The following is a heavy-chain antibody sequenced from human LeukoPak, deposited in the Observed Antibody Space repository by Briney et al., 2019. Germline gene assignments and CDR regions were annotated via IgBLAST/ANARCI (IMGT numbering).Heavy chain of an antibody. V-gene: IGHV4-39*02. J-gene: IGHJ6*03. CDR2: IYYSGST. D-gene: IGHD6-19*01. CDR1: GGSISSSSYY. Sequence: SETLSLTCTVSGGSISSSSYYWGWIRQPPGKGLEWIGSIYYSGSTYYNPSLKSRVTISVDTSKNQFSLKLSSVTAADTAVYYCARDGIAVAGTVLYYYYYYMDVWGKGTTVTVSS. CDR3: ARDGIAVAGTVLYYYYYYMDV.